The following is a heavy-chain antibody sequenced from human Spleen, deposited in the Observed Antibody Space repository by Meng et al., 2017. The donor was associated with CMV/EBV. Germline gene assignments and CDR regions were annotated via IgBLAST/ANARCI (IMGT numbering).Heavy chain of an antibody. CDR3: AKGKYDFSAFHI. CDR2: IKSKADDETT. D-gene: IGHD3-3*01. CDR1: GFTFSSYW. J-gene: IGHJ3*02. V-gene: IGHV3-15*01. Sequence: GGSLRLSCAASGFTFSSYWMHWVRQAPGKGLEWVGRIKSKADDETTDYAESVKGRFTISRDNSKNTLYLQMNSLRAEDTAVYYSAKGKYDFSAFHIWGQGTMVTVSS.